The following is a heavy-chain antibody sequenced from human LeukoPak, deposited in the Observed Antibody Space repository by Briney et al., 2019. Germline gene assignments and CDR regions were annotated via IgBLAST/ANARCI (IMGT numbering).Heavy chain of an antibody. D-gene: IGHD2-2*01. CDR3: AREPRLGPSYRSSASCYAGGLGY. J-gene: IGHJ4*02. CDR2: IIPILGIA. Sequence: ASVKVSCKASGGTFSSYAISWVRQAPGQGLEWMGRIIPILGIANYAQKFQGRVTIAADKSTSTAYMELSSLRSEDTAVYYCAREPRLGPSYRSSASCYAGGLGYWGQGTLVTVSS. V-gene: IGHV1-69*04. CDR1: GGTFSSYA.